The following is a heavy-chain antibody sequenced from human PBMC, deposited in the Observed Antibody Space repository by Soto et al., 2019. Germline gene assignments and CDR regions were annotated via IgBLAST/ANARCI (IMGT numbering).Heavy chain of an antibody. CDR1: GGSFSGYY. Sequence: SETLSLTCAAYGGSFSGYYWSWIRQPPGKGLEWIGEIYYSGSTYYNPSLKSRVTISVDTSKNQFSLKLSSVTAADTAVYYCARLDPPQFGAFDYWGQGTLVTVSS. V-gene: IGHV4-34*01. CDR2: IYYSGST. J-gene: IGHJ4*02. D-gene: IGHD3-16*01. CDR3: ARLDPPQFGAFDY.